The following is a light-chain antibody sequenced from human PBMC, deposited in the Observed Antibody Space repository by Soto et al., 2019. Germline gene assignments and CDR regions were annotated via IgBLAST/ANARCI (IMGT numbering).Light chain of an antibody. CDR2: EVN. Sequence: ALTQPPSASGSPGQSVTISCTGTSSDVGGYNYVSWYQHHPGKVPKVMIYEVNKRPAGVPDRFSGSKSGNTASLTVSGLQAEDEADYYCASSAGYFYVFGTGTKVTVL. J-gene: IGLJ1*01. CDR3: ASSAGYFYV. CDR1: SSDVGGYNY. V-gene: IGLV2-8*01.